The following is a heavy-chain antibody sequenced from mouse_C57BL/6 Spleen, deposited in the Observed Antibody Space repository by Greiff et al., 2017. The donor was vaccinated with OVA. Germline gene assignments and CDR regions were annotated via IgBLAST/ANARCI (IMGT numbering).Heavy chain of an antibody. V-gene: IGHV1-39*01. CDR3: ARGGDYDIYWYFDV. D-gene: IGHD2-4*01. CDR2: INPNYGTT. CDR1: GYSFTDYN. Sequence: EVQLQQSGPELVKPGASVKISCKASGYSFTDYNMNWVKQSNGKSLEWIGVINPNYGTTSYNQKFKGKATLTVDQSSSTAYMQLYSLTSEDSAVYYGARGGDYDIYWYFDVWGTGTTVTVSS. J-gene: IGHJ1*03.